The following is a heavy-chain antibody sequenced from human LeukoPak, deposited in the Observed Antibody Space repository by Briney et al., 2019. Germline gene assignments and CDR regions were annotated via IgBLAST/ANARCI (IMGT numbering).Heavy chain of an antibody. Sequence: ASVKVSCKASGYTFTSYGISWVRQAPGQGLEWMGWISAYNGNTNYAQKLQGRVTMTTDTSTSTAYMELRSLRSDDTAVYYCARSEQDSSGYCTYYYYYGMDVWGQGTTVTVSS. V-gene: IGHV1-18*01. CDR3: ARSEQDSSGYCTYYYYYGMDV. D-gene: IGHD3-22*01. J-gene: IGHJ6*02. CDR1: GYTFTSYG. CDR2: ISAYNGNT.